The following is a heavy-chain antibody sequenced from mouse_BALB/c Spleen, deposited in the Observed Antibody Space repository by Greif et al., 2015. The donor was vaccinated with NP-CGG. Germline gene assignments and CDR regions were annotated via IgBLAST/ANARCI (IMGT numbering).Heavy chain of an antibody. V-gene: IGHV5-12-1*01. CDR3: ASPDLYGYYYFDY. J-gene: IGHJ2*01. D-gene: IGHD1-2*01. CDR1: GFAFSSYD. CDR2: ISSGGGST. Sequence: EVKLEESGGGLVKPGGSLKLSCAASGFAFSSYDMSWVRQTPEKRLEWVAYISSGGGSTYYPDTVKGRFTISRDNAKNTLYLQMSSLKSEDTAMYYCASPDLYGYYYFDYWGQGTTLTVSS.